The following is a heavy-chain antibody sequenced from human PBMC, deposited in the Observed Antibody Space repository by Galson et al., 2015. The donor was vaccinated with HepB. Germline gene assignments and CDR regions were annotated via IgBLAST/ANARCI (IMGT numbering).Heavy chain of an antibody. CDR1: GFTFSDYY. Sequence: SLRLSCAASGFTFSDYYMSWIRQAPGKGLEWVSYISSSSSYTNYADSVKGRFTISRDNAKNSLYLQMNSLRAEDTAVYYCAREHDSLYYYYGMDVWGQGTTVTVSS. CDR2: ISSSSSYT. V-gene: IGHV3-11*06. D-gene: IGHD2-15*01. CDR3: AREHDSLYYYYGMDV. J-gene: IGHJ6*02.